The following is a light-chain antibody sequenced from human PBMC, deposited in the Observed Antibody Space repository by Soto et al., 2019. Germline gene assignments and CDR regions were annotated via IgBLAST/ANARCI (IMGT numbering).Light chain of an antibody. CDR1: QSVSSSY. Sequence: EIVLTQSPGTLSLSPGERATLSCRASQSVSSSYLAWYQQKPGQAPRLLIYGASSRATGIPDRFSGSGSGTDFTFTSSRLEPEDFAVYYCQQYGSSFLFGQGTKLEIK. V-gene: IGKV3-20*01. J-gene: IGKJ2*01. CDR2: GAS. CDR3: QQYGSSFL.